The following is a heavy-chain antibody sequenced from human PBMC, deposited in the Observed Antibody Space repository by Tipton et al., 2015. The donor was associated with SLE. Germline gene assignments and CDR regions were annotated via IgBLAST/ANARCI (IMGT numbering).Heavy chain of an antibody. CDR3: ARAGEYVVVDYFDY. CDR2: IYHSGST. J-gene: IGHJ4*02. Sequence: TLSLTCAVSGYSISSGYYWGGIRQPPGKGRGWIGSIYHSGSTYYNPPPKSRVTIFLDTSKNLFSLKLSFVTAADTAVYYCARAGEYVVVDYFDYWGQGRLVTVSS. D-gene: IGHD2-15*01. V-gene: IGHV4-38-2*01. CDR1: GYSISSGYY.